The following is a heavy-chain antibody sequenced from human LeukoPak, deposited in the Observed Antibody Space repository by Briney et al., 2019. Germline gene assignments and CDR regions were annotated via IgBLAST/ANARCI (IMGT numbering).Heavy chain of an antibody. CDR3: ARPPLSSSSHPDAFDI. V-gene: IGHV5-51*01. CDR2: IYPGDSDT. CDR1: GYSFTSYW. Sequence: GESLKISCKGSGYSFTSYWIGWVRQMPGKGLEWMGIIYPGDSDTRYSPSFQGQVTISADKSISTAYLQWSSPKASDTAMYYCARPPLSSSSHPDAFDIWGQGTMVTVSS. J-gene: IGHJ3*02. D-gene: IGHD6-6*01.